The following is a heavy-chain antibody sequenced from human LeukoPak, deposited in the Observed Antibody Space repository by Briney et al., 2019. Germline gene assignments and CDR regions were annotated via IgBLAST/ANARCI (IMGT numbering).Heavy chain of an antibody. CDR2: INHSGST. V-gene: IGHV4-34*01. CDR3: ARLPPPDCSSTSCYVLGDY. Sequence: SETLSLTCAVYGGSFSGYYWSWIRQPPGKGLEWIGEINHSGSTNYNPSLKSRVTTSVDTSKNQFSLKLSSETAADTAVYYCARLPPPDCSSTSCYVLGDYWGQGTLVTVSS. J-gene: IGHJ4*02. CDR1: GGSFSGYY. D-gene: IGHD2-2*01.